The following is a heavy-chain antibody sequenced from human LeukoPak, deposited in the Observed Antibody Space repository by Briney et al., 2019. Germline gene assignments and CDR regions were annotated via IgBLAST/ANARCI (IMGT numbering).Heavy chain of an antibody. Sequence: EASVKVSCKASGYTFSGYYIFWVRRAPGQGLAWMGWINPNSGGTNYAPEFQGRLTMTRDTSITTAYMELSTLRSDDTAVYYCALIGDHAWFDPWGQGTLVTVSS. CDR1: GYTFSGYY. CDR3: ALIGDHAWFDP. CDR2: INPNSGGT. J-gene: IGHJ5*02. V-gene: IGHV1-2*02. D-gene: IGHD3-10*01.